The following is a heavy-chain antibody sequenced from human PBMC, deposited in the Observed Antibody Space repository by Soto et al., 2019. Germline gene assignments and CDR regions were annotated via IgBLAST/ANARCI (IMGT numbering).Heavy chain of an antibody. V-gene: IGHV4-30-4*08. CDR3: ARASPNYYYDSSMRVNWFDP. J-gene: IGHJ5*02. D-gene: IGHD3-22*01. CDR2: IYYSGST. CDR1: GGSISSRGYY. Sequence: SETLSLTCTVSGGSISSRGYYWGWIRQPPGKGLEWIGYIYYSGSTYYNTSLKSRVTISVDTSKNQFSLKLSSVTAADTAVYYCARASPNYYYDSSMRVNWFDPWGQGTLVTVSS.